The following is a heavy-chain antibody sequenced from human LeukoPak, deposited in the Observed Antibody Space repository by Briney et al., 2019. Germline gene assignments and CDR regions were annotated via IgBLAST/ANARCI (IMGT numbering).Heavy chain of an antibody. CDR3: AREGAVASFDY. D-gene: IGHD6-19*01. J-gene: IGHJ4*02. Sequence: GGSLRLSCAASGFTFSSYGMHWVRQAPGKGLEWVAVIWYDGSNKCYADSVKGRLTISRDNSKNTLYLQMNSLRAEDTAVYYCAREGAVASFDYWGQGTLVTVSS. CDR1: GFTFSSYG. V-gene: IGHV3-33*01. CDR2: IWYDGSNK.